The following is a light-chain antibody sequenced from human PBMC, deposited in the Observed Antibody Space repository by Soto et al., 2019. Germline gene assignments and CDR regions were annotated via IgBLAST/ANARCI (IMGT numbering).Light chain of an antibody. Sequence: EILMTQSPATLSVSPGESATLSCRASQSVSSNLAWYQQKRGKAPRLLIYDASFRATGIPDRLGGSGSGKDFTLTISSLQSEDFAVYYCQQYNDWPYHITFGPGTKVDIK. CDR1: QSVSSN. CDR3: QQYNDWPYHIT. V-gene: IGKV3D-15*01. CDR2: DAS. J-gene: IGKJ3*01.